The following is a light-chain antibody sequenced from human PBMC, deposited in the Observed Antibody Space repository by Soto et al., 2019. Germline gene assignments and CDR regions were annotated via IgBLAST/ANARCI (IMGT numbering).Light chain of an antibody. CDR2: SNN. CDR1: SSNIGSHT. Sequence: QSVLSQPPSASGTPGQRVTISCSGSSSNIGSHTVNWYRHLPGTAPKLLMYSNNPRPSGVPDRFSGSKSGTSASLAISGLQSEDEADYYCAAWDDSLNAVVFGGGTKLTVL. J-gene: IGLJ2*01. CDR3: AAWDDSLNAVV. V-gene: IGLV1-44*01.